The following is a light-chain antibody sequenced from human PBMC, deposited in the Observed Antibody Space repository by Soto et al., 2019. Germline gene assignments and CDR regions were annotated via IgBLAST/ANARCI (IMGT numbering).Light chain of an antibody. V-gene: IGKV4-1*01. CDR3: QQYYRTPLT. Sequence: DVFLTPSPDSLAVSLGERATIICKSSQRVLYSSNNMNYLAWYQQKPGQPPKLLIYWASTRESGVPDRFSGSGSETDFTLTISSLQAEDVAVYYCQQYYRTPLTFGGGTKVDIK. J-gene: IGKJ4*01. CDR2: WAS. CDR1: QRVLYSSNNMNY.